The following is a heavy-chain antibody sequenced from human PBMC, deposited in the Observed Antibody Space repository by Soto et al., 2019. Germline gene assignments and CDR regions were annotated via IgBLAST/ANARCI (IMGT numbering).Heavy chain of an antibody. V-gene: IGHV5-10-1*01. CDR3: ARPYYDFWSGYGGGAFDI. J-gene: IGHJ3*02. CDR1: GYSFTSYW. D-gene: IGHD3-3*01. CDR2: IDPSDSYT. Sequence: GESLKISCKGSGYSFTSYWISWVRQMPGKGLEWMGRIDPSDSYTNYSPSFQGHVTISADKSISTAYLQWSSLKASDTAMYYCARPYYDFWSGYGGGAFDIWGQGTMVTVSS.